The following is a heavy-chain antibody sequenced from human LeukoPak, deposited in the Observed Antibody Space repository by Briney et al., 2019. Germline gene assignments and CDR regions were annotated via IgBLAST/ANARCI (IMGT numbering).Heavy chain of an antibody. D-gene: IGHD3-10*02. V-gene: IGHV3-21*01. Sequence: GGSLRLSCAASGFTFSSYSMNWVRQAPGKGLEWVSSLSGSSSYIYYADSLKGRFTISRDNAKNSLYLQMNSLGADDTVVYYFASILSFTDDYWAQGTLVTVSS. CDR3: ASILSFTDDY. J-gene: IGHJ4*02. CDR1: GFTFSSYS. CDR2: LSGSSSYI.